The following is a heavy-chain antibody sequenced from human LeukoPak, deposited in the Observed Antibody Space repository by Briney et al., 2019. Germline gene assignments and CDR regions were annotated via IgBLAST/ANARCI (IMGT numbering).Heavy chain of an antibody. CDR1: GYTFTSYN. D-gene: IGHD4-17*01. CDR3: ARRWTTMTDDYFDY. Sequence: ASVKVSCKASGYTFTSYNIGWVRQAPGQGLEWTGWISGYNGHTNYARRLQGRVTMTTDTSTSTAYLELRSLRSDDTAVCYCARRWTTMTDDYFDYWGKGTLVIVSS. V-gene: IGHV1-18*04. CDR2: ISGYNGHT. J-gene: IGHJ4*02.